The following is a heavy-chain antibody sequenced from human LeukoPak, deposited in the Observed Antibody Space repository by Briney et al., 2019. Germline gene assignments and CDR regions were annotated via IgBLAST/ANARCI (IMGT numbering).Heavy chain of an antibody. V-gene: IGHV1-69*02. J-gene: IGHJ3*02. Sequence: ASVKVSCXASGGTFSSYTISWVRQAPGQGLEWMGRIIPILGIANYAQKFQGRVTITADKSTSTAYMELSSLRSEDTAVYYCARLDAVRAFDIWGQGTMVTVSS. D-gene: IGHD2-2*01. CDR2: IIPILGIA. CDR1: GGTFSSYT. CDR3: ARLDAVRAFDI.